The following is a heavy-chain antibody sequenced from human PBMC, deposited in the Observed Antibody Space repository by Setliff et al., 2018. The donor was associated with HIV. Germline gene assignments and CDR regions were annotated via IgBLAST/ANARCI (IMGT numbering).Heavy chain of an antibody. CDR3: ARAVCPSLNCYSFFNY. CDR1: GDSISSSSYY. D-gene: IGHD2-15*01. Sequence: PSQTLSLTCSVSGDSISSSSYYWGWIRQPPGKGLEWIGEVSRGGSTTYNPSLTGRVSVSVDTSKSQFSLKLTNVTAADAAVYYCARAVCPSLNCYSFFNYWGHGSLVTVSS. CDR2: VSRGGST. V-gene: IGHV4-39*07. J-gene: IGHJ4*01.